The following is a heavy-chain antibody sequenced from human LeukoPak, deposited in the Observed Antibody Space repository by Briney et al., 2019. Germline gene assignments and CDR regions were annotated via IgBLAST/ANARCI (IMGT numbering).Heavy chain of an antibody. D-gene: IGHD6-19*01. CDR1: GGSISSHY. CDR3: ARGGSGWPNWFDP. CDR2: IYSSGST. J-gene: IGHJ5*02. V-gene: IGHV4-4*07. Sequence: EPSETLSLTCTVSGGSISSHYWSWIRQPAGKGLGWIGRIYSSGSTNYNPSLKSRVTISVDMSKNQFSLKLSSVTAADTAVYYCARGGSGWPNWFDPWGQGTLVTVSS.